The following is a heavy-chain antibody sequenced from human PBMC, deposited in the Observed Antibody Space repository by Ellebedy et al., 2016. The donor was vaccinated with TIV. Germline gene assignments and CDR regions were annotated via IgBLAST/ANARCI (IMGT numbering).Heavy chain of an antibody. J-gene: IGHJ4*02. CDR1: GFTFRNFG. CDR3: AKKTGNTGFLPFDS. CDR2: ISSRSGSI. V-gene: IGHV3-48*01. D-gene: IGHD2/OR15-2a*01. Sequence: GESLKISXAASGFTFRNFGMTWVRQAPGKGLEWLSYISSRSGSIYYADSVKGRFTISRDNAKNSLYLQMNSLRAEDTAIYYCAKKTGNTGFLPFDSWGQGTLVTVSP.